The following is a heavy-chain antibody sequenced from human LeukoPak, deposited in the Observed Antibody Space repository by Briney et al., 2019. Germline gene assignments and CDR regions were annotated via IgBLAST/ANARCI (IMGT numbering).Heavy chain of an antibody. CDR1: GFTFSSYS. Sequence: GGSLRHSCAASGFTFSSYSMNWVRQAPGKGLEWVSSISSSSSYIYYADSVKGRFTISRDNAKNSLYLQMNSLRAEDTAVYYCARVLRFLDYFDYWGQGTLVTVSS. V-gene: IGHV3-21*01. J-gene: IGHJ4*02. D-gene: IGHD3-3*01. CDR2: ISSSSSYI. CDR3: ARVLRFLDYFDY.